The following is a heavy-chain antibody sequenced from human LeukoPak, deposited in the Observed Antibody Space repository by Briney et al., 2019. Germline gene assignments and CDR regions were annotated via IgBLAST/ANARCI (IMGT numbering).Heavy chain of an antibody. D-gene: IGHD5-18*01. CDR1: GFXFNIYA. CDR3: AKDHMSSPVTYGYSFDS. J-gene: IGHJ4*02. Sequence: GGSLRLSCAASGFXFNIYAMNWVRQAPGKGLEWVAAISGSGVSTGDADSVKGRFTISRDNSKNTLYLQMSSLRAEDTAVYYCAKDHMSSPVTYGYSFDSWGQGTLVAVSS. V-gene: IGHV3-23*01. CDR2: ISGSGVST.